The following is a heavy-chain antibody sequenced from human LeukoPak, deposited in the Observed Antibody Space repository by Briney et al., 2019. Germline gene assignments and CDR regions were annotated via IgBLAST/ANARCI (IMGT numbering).Heavy chain of an antibody. CDR2: ISGSGTTT. J-gene: IGHJ5*02. V-gene: IGHV3-23*01. Sequence: PGGPLRLSCGASGFTFSNCAMSWVRQAPGKGLEWVSVISGSGTTTNYGDSVRGRFTISRDNSKNTVFLQMNDLRAEDTAVYYCAKGEALVYATVNWFDPWGQGTLVTVSS. CDR3: AKGEALVYATVNWFDP. D-gene: IGHD2-8*01. CDR1: GFTFSNCA.